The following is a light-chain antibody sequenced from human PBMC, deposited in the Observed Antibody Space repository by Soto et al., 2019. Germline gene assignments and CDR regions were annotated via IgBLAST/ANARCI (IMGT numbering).Light chain of an antibody. CDR1: QSVSSC. CDR2: GAS. J-gene: IGKJ1*01. V-gene: IGKV1-5*01. Sequence: DIVMTQSPSTLSASGGDRVTITCRASQSVSSCLAWYQQKPGQAPNLLMYGASTLETEVPSRFSGSGSGTDFTLTISSLQPDDFATYYCQQYNNYPWTFGQGTKVEIK. CDR3: QQYNNYPWT.